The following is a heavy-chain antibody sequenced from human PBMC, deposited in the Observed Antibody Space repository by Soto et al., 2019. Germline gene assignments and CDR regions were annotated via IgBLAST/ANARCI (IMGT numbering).Heavy chain of an antibody. CDR1: GFTFSRHW. J-gene: IGHJ4*02. CDR3: ARALLGGDDY. D-gene: IGHD3-16*01. V-gene: IGHV3-74*01. CDR2: INSDGSSS. Sequence: EVQLVESGGGLVQPGGSLRLSCAASGFTFSRHWMHWVRQAPGKGLVWVSRINSDGSSSNYADSVKGRFTISRDNAKNTLYLQMNSLRAEDTAVYYCARALLGGDDYWGQGTLVTVSS.